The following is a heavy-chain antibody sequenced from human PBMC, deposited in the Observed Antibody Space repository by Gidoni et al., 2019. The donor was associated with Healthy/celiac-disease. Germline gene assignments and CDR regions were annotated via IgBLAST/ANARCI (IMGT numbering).Heavy chain of an antibody. CDR2: ISGSGGST. CDR1: GFTFSSYA. Sequence: EVQLLESGGGLVQPGGSLRLSCAASGFTFSSYAMSWVRQAPGKGLEWVSAISGSGGSTYYADSVKGRFTISRDNSKNTLYLKMNSLRAEDTAVYYCAKDYYYGSSGYYYWGQGTLVTVSS. CDR3: AKDYYYGSSGYYY. V-gene: IGHV3-23*01. J-gene: IGHJ4*02. D-gene: IGHD3-22*01.